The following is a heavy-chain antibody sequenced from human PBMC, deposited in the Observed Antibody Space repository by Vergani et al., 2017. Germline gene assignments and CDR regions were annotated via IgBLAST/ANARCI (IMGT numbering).Heavy chain of an antibody. CDR2: INHSGST. V-gene: IGHV4-34*01. J-gene: IGHJ6*02. D-gene: IGHD3-22*01. CDR1: GGSFSGYY. Sequence: QVQLQQWGAGLLKPSETLSLTCAVYGGSFSGYYWSWIRQPPGKGLEWIGEINHSGSTNYNPSLKSRVTISVDTSKNQFSLKLSSVTAADTAVYYCARGKIRGPHYYDSSGYVQVRYYYGMDVWGQGTTVTVSS. CDR3: ARGKIRGPHYYDSSGYVQVRYYYGMDV.